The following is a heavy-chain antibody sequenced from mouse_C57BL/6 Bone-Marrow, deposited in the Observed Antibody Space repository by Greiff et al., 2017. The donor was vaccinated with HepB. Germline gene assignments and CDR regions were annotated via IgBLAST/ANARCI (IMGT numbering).Heavy chain of an antibody. Sequence: QVQLKQSGAELMKPGASVKLSCKATGYTFTGYWIEWVKQRPGHGLEWIGEILPGSGSTNYNEKFKGKATFTADTSSNTAYMQLGSLTTEDSAIYYCAIDSSGYWFAYWGQGTLVTVSA. D-gene: IGHD3-2*02. CDR1: GYTFTGYW. CDR2: ILPGSGST. CDR3: AIDSSGYWFAY. J-gene: IGHJ3*01. V-gene: IGHV1-9*01.